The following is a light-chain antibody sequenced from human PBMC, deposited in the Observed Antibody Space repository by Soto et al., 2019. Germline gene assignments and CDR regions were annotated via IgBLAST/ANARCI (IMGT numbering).Light chain of an antibody. V-gene: IGKV3-11*01. J-gene: IGKJ4*01. CDR2: DAS. Sequence: EIVVTQSPATLSLSPGERATLSCRASQSISRYLGWYQQKPGQAPRLLIYDASSRATGIPASFSGSGSGTDFTLTISSLEPEDVAVYYCQQRGSWPLTFGGGTKVDIK. CDR3: QQRGSWPLT. CDR1: QSISRY.